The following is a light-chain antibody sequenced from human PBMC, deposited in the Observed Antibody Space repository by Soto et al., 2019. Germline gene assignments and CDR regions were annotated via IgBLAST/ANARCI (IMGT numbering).Light chain of an antibody. Sequence: DIQMTQSPSSLSASLGDRVTITCRASQGISNYLAWYQQKPGKVPKLLIYAASTLQSGDPSRFSGTGSGTDFTLTISSLQPEDVATYYYQKYNSAALTFGGGTKVEIK. CDR1: QGISNY. J-gene: IGKJ4*01. V-gene: IGKV1-27*01. CDR2: AAS. CDR3: QKYNSAALT.